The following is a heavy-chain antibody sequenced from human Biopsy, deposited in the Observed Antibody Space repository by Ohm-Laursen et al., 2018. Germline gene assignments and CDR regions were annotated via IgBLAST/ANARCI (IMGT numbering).Heavy chain of an antibody. J-gene: IGHJ4*02. CDR1: GGSIGSFF. CDR3: ARVGAGAPSIDYFDY. D-gene: IGHD1-26*01. V-gene: IGHV4-59*07. Sequence: SDTLSLTCTVSGGSIGSFFWSWIRQPPGKGLEWIGYIYYSGSNNYNPSLRSRVTISVDRSKNQFSLELSSVTAADTAVYYCARVGAGAPSIDYFDYWGQGALVTVSS. CDR2: IYYSGSN.